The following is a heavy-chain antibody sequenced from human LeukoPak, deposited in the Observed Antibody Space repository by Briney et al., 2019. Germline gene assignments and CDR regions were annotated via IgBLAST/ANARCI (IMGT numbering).Heavy chain of an antibody. CDR1: GGSISSSSYY. CDR3: ARSSDYDFWSGYYYYMDV. D-gene: IGHD3-3*01. J-gene: IGHJ6*03. Sequence: QASETLSLTCTVSGGSISSSSYYWGWIRQPPGKGLEWIGSIYYSGSTYYNPSLKSRVTISVDTSKNQFSLKLSSVTAADTAVYYCARSSDYDFWSGYYYYMDVWGKGTTVTVSS. V-gene: IGHV4-39*01. CDR2: IYYSGST.